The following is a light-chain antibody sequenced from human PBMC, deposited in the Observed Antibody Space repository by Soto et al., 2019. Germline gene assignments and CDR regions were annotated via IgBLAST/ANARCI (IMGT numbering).Light chain of an antibody. CDR2: DVS. Sequence: QSALTQPASVSGSPGQSITISCTGTSSDVGGYNYVSWYQQHPGKAPKLMIYDVSNRPSGVSNRFSGSKSGNTASLTISGLHAEDEADYYCSSYTSSSTPVVFGVGTQLTVL. CDR1: SSDVGGYNY. CDR3: SSYTSSSTPVV. J-gene: IGLJ2*01. V-gene: IGLV2-14*01.